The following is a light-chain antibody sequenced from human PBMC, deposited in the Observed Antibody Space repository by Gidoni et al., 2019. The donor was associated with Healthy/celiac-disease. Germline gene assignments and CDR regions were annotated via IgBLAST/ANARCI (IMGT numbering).Light chain of an antibody. J-gene: IGKJ2*01. V-gene: IGKV3-11*01. CDR3: QQRSNWRYT. CDR1: QSVSSY. CDR2: DAS. Sequence: EIVLTQSPATLSLSPGERATLSCMASQSVSSYLAWYQQKPGQPPRLLIYDASNRATGIPARFSGSGSGTDFTLTISSLEPEDLAVYYCQQRSNWRYTFXXXTKLEIK.